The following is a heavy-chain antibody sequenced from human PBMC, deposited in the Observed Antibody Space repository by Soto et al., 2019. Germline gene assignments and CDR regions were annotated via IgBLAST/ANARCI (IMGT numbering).Heavy chain of an antibody. D-gene: IGHD3-22*01. CDR3: AADPFPYDSSGPPFDY. CDR2: IVVGSGNT. Sequence: SVKVSCKXSGFTFTSSAVQWVRQARGQRLEWIGWIVVGSGNTNYAQKFQERVTITRDMSTSTAYMELSSLRSEDTAVYYCAADPFPYDSSGPPFDYWGQGTLVTVSS. V-gene: IGHV1-58*01. J-gene: IGHJ4*02. CDR1: GFTFTSSA.